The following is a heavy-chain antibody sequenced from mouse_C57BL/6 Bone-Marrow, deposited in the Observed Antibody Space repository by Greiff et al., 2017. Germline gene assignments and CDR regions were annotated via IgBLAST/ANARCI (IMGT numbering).Heavy chain of an antibody. Sequence: QVQLQQPGAELVRPGSSVKLSCKASGYTFTSYWMDWVKQRPGQGLEWIGNIYPSDSETHYNQKFKDKATLTVDKSSSTAYMQLSSLTPEDSAVYYCARYWDGGDYWGQGTTLTVSS. CDR3: ARYWDGGDY. CDR1: GYTFTSYW. CDR2: IYPSDSET. D-gene: IGHD4-1*01. V-gene: IGHV1-61*01. J-gene: IGHJ2*01.